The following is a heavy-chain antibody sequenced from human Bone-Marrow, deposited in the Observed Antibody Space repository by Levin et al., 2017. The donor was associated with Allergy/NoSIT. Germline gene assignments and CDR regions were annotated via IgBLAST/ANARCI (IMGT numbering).Heavy chain of an antibody. D-gene: IGHD5-12*01. CDR3: TRGGDEYSGYGFAAFDY. J-gene: IGHJ4*02. CDR1: GFTFGDYA. V-gene: IGHV3-49*03. CDR2: IRSKAYGGTT. Sequence: GESLKISCTASGFTFGDYAMSWFRQAPGKGLEWVGFIRSKAYGGTTEYAASVKGRFTISRDDSKSIAYLQMNSLKTEDTAVYYCTRGGDEYSGYGFAAFDYWGQGTLVTVSS.